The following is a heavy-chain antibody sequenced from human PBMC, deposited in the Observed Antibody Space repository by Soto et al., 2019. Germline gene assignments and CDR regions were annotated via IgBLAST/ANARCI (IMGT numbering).Heavy chain of an antibody. CDR3: ARRREEKRYGMDV. CDR2: IDPSDSYI. V-gene: IGHV5-10-1*03. Sequence: EVQLVQSGAEVKEPGESLRISCTGYGYDFTNYWINWVRQLPGKGLEWMGRIDPSDSYISYSPSFEGHVTISVDKYINTAYLQRSDLKASDSGKYFCARRREEKRYGMDVWGQGTTVTVSS. CDR1: GYDFTNYW. J-gene: IGHJ6*02.